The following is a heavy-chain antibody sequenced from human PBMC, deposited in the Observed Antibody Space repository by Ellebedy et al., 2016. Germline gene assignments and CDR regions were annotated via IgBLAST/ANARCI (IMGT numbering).Heavy chain of an antibody. Sequence: GESLKISCAASGFTFSRNWMTWVRQAPGKGLEWVANMNQDGNKKYYVDSVKGRFTISRDNAKNSLYLQMNSLRVEDTAVYYCARGDYGDYIGYAFDIWGQGTMVTVSS. D-gene: IGHD4-17*01. CDR1: GFTFSRNW. CDR3: ARGDYGDYIGYAFDI. CDR2: MNQDGNKK. V-gene: IGHV3-7*01. J-gene: IGHJ3*02.